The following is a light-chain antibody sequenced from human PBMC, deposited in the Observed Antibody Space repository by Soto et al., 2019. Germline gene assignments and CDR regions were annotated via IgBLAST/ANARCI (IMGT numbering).Light chain of an antibody. CDR3: HQYNYWPT. Sequence: EIVMTQSPGTLSVSPGERATLSCRASQNIRSNLAWYQQKPGQSPRLLIYGASTRATGIPVRFSGSGSGTEFTLTISSLQSEDFAVYYCHQYNYWPTFGQGTKVDIK. J-gene: IGKJ1*01. CDR2: GAS. CDR1: QNIRSN. V-gene: IGKV3-15*01.